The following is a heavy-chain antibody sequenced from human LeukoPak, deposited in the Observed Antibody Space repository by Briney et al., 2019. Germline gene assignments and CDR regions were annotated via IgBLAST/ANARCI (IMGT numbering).Heavy chain of an antibody. V-gene: IGHV1-24*01. Sequence: ASVKVSCKVSGYTLTELSMHWVRQAPGKGLEWMGGFDPEDGETIYAQKLQGSVTMTEDTSTDTAYMELSSLRSEDTAVYYCATGPDTAITMIEKYYMDVWGKGTTVTVSS. CDR3: ATGPDTAITMIEKYYMDV. J-gene: IGHJ6*03. D-gene: IGHD3-22*01. CDR1: GYTLTELS. CDR2: FDPEDGET.